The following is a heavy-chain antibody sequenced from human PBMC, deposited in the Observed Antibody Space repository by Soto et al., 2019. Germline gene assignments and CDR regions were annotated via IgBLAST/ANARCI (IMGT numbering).Heavy chain of an antibody. D-gene: IGHD3-9*01. CDR3: VRQKGFFDWSSHVTGPGGMDV. CDR2: VHHSGTT. Sequence: QAQLQQWGAGLLKPSETLSLTCAVNGGSFSGYYWNWIRQSAGKGLEWIGRVHHSGTTNYNPSLKSLLTISLDTSKNHFSLQLNSVTAADTAMYYCVRQKGFFDWSSHVTGPGGMDVWGQGTSVTVSS. V-gene: IGHV4-34*01. CDR1: GGSFSGYY. J-gene: IGHJ6*02.